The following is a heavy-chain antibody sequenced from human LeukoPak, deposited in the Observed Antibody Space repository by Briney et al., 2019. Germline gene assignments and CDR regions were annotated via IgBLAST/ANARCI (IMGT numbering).Heavy chain of an antibody. Sequence: GGSLRLSCSAPGFTFSSYYMRWVRQAPGKGLEWVAKINLDGSERYYVDSVKGRFTISRDNAKDSLYLQMNSLRVEDTAVYYCARQGISTFDYWGQGTLVTVSS. V-gene: IGHV3-7*03. J-gene: IGHJ4*02. CDR3: ARQGISTFDY. CDR1: GFTFSSYY. CDR2: INLDGSER. D-gene: IGHD3-3*01.